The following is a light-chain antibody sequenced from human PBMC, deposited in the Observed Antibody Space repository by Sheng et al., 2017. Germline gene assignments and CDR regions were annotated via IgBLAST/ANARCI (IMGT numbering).Light chain of an antibody. CDR3: SSYTSSSTPGV. V-gene: IGLV2-14*01. Sequence: QSALTQPASVSGSPGQSITISCTGTSSDVGVITMSPVPTAPRQAPKLMIYDVSKRPSGVSNRFSGSKSGNTASLTISGLQAEDEADYYCSSYTSSSTPGVFGTGTKVTVL. CDR1: SSDVGVIT. CDR2: DVS. J-gene: IGLJ1*01.